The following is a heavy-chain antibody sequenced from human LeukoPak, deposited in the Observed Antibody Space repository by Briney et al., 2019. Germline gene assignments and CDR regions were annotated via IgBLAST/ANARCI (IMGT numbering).Heavy chain of an antibody. CDR1: GFTFDDYA. CDR2: ISWNSGSI. J-gene: IGHJ4*02. V-gene: IGHV3-9*01. CDR3: AKDIEAAAGMIDY. D-gene: IGHD6-13*01. Sequence: GRSLRLSCAASGFTFDDYAMHWVRQAPGKGLEWVSGISWNSGSIGYADSVKGRFTISRDNAKNSLYLQMNSLRAEDTALYYCAKDIEAAAGMIDYWGQGTLVTVSS.